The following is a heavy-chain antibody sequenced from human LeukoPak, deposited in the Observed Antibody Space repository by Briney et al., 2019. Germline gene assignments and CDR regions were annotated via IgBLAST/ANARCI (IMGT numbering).Heavy chain of an antibody. D-gene: IGHD4-23*01. CDR2: ISSSSSYI. V-gene: IGHV3-21*01. Sequence: GGSLRLSCAASGFTFSSYSMNWVRQAPGKGLEWVSSISSSSSYIYYADSVKGRFAISRDNAKNSLYLQMNSLRAEDTAVYYCARENGGNSASPIDYWGQGTLVTVSS. J-gene: IGHJ4*02. CDR1: GFTFSSYS. CDR3: ARENGGNSASPIDY.